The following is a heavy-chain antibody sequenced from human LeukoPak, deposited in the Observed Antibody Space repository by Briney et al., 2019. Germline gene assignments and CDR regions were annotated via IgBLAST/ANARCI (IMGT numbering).Heavy chain of an antibody. CDR2: INPNSGGT. CDR3: ARTDIVVVPAAIPYYFDF. CDR1: GYTFTGYY. V-gene: IGHV1-2*02. D-gene: IGHD2-2*01. Sequence: GASVKVSCKASGYTFTGYYMHWVRQAPGQGLEWMGWINPNSGGTNYAQKFQGRVTMPRDTSISTAYMELSRLRSDDTAVYYCARTDIVVVPAAIPYYFDFWGQGTLVTVSS. J-gene: IGHJ4*02.